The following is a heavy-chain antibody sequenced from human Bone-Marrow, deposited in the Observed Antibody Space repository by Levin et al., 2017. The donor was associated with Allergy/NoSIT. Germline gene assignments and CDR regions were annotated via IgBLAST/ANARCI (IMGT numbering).Heavy chain of an antibody. CDR3: ARGGYDSSGYYD. CDR2: IWYDGSNK. Sequence: GGSLRLSCAASGFTFSSYGMHWVRQAPGKGLEWVAVIWYDGSNKYYADSVKGRFTISRDTSKNTLYLQMNSLRAEDTAVYYCARGGYDSSGYYDWGQGTLVTVSS. V-gene: IGHV3-33*01. CDR1: GFTFSSYG. J-gene: IGHJ4*02. D-gene: IGHD3-22*01.